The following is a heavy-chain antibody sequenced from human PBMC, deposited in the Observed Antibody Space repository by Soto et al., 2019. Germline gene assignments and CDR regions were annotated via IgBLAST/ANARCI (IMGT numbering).Heavy chain of an antibody. D-gene: IGHD1-7*01. Sequence: SGGSLRLSCAASGFNFGGSWMTWVRQALGKGLEWLAKINPDGSGEYYVDSVKGRFTISRDNAKSSLFFQMHSLRDEDTAVYFCARENYFGLDYWGQGTLVTVSS. V-gene: IGHV3-7*04. J-gene: IGHJ4*02. CDR1: GFNFGGSW. CDR3: ARENYFGLDY. CDR2: INPDGSGE.